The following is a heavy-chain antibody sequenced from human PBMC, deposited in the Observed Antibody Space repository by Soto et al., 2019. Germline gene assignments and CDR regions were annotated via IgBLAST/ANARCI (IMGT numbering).Heavy chain of an antibody. D-gene: IGHD6-19*01. V-gene: IGHV1-18*01. CDR2: ISAHNGNT. Sequence: QVHLVQSGAEVKKPGASVKVSCKASGYTFTSYGITWVRQAPGQGLEWMGWISAHNGNTDYAQKLQGRVIVTRDTSTSTAYMELRSLRSDDTAVYYCARGGRSIAVAGDFDYWGQGTLVTVSS. J-gene: IGHJ4*02. CDR1: GYTFTSYG. CDR3: ARGGRSIAVAGDFDY.